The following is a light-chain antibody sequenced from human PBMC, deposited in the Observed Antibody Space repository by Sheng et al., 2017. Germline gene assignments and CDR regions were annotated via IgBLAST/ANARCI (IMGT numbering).Light chain of an antibody. CDR1: QTISSY. V-gene: IGKV3-11*01. Sequence: EIVLTQSPATLSLSPGETATLSCRPSQTISSYLAWYQQKPGQAPRLLIYDASNRATGIPARFSGSGSGTDFTLTISSLEPEDFAVYYCQQRSNWRSFGQGTKLEIK. J-gene: IGKJ2*03. CDR2: DAS. CDR3: QQRSNWRS.